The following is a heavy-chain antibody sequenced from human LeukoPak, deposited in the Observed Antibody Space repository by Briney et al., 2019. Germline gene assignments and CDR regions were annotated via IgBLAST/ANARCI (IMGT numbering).Heavy chain of an antibody. CDR2: INPSGGST. CDR1: GYTFTSYY. J-gene: IGHJ4*02. D-gene: IGHD5-24*01. Sequence: GASVTVSCTASGYTFTSYYMHWVRQAPGQGLEWMGIINPSGGSTSYAQKFQGRVTMTTDTSTSTAYMELRSLRSDDTAVYCCARGLFEMATIDYWGQGTLVTVSS. V-gene: IGHV1-46*01. CDR3: ARGLFEMATIDY.